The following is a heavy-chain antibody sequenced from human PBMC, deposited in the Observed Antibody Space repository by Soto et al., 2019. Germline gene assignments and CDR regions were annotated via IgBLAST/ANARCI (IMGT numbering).Heavy chain of an antibody. CDR1: SGSFSGYY. CDR2: ISHSGST. CDR3: ARGYESSRRYLPLLDY. J-gene: IGHJ4*02. Sequence: QVQLQQWGAGLLKPSETLSLRCVVNSGSFSGYYWTWIRQTPGKGLEWIGEISHSGSTNYSPSLMSRVTMSADTSKKQFSRRLSSVTAADTALYFCARGYESSRRYLPLLDYWGQGTLVTVSS. V-gene: IGHV4-34*01. D-gene: IGHD3-22*01.